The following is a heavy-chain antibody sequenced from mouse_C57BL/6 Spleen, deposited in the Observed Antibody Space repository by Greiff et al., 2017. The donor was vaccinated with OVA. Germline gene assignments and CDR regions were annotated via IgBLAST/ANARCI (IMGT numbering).Heavy chain of an antibody. CDR3: AREGNYGSSLFRYAMDY. D-gene: IGHD1-1*01. CDR1: GYTFTSYW. V-gene: IGHV1-50*01. Sequence: VQLQQPGAELVKPGASVKLSCKASGYTFTSYWMQWVKQRPGPGLEWIGEIDPSDSSPNYTQKFKGKATLTVDTSSSTAYMQLSSLTSEDSAVYYGAREGNYGSSLFRYAMDYWGQGTSGTVSS. J-gene: IGHJ4*01. CDR2: IDPSDSSP.